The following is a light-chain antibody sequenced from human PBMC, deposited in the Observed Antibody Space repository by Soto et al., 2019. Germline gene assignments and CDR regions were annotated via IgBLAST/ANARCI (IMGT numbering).Light chain of an antibody. CDR3: QKSYSTPQT. Sequence: EIVLTQSPGTLSLSPGERATLSCRASQSVSSSYLGWYQQKPGQAPRLLIFGASRRATGIPDRFSGSGSGTDFNLTISSLQPEDFATYYCQKSYSTPQTCGQGTKVDIK. J-gene: IGKJ1*01. V-gene: IGKV3-20*01. CDR1: QSVSSSY. CDR2: GAS.